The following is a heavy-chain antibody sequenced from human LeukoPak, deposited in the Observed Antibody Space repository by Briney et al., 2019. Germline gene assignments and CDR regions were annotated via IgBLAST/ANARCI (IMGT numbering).Heavy chain of an antibody. V-gene: IGHV3-23*01. Sequence: GGSLRLSCAASGFTFSSYAMSWVRQAPGKGLEWVSAISGSGGSTYYADSVKGRFTISRDNSKNTLYLQMNSLRGEDTAVYYCARDYDILTGYRFDYWGQGTLVTVSS. CDR3: ARDYDILTGYRFDY. CDR2: ISGSGGST. J-gene: IGHJ4*02. CDR1: GFTFSSYA. D-gene: IGHD3-9*01.